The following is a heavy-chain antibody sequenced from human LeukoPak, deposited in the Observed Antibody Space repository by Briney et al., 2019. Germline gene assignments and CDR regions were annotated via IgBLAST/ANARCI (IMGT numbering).Heavy chain of an antibody. J-gene: IGHJ3*02. CDR1: GGSISSSSYY. D-gene: IGHD2-15*01. CDR3: ARIHLGYCSGGSCYSPGAFDI. CDR2: IYYSGST. Sequence: PSETLSHTCTVSGGSISSSSYYWGWLRQPPGKGLEWIGSIYYSGSTYYNPSLKSRVTISVDTSKNQFSLKLSSVTAADTAVYYRARIHLGYCSGGSCYSPGAFDIWGQGTMVTVSS. V-gene: IGHV4-39*01.